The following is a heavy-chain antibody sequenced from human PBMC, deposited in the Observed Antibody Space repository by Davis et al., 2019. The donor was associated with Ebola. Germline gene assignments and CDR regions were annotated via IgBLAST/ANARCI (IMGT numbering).Heavy chain of an antibody. V-gene: IGHV1-18*01. CDR3: ASGEPVADRPPYYYYGMDV. CDR2: ISPHNGNT. J-gene: IGHJ6*02. Sequence: ASVKVSCKASGYTFTSYGISWVRQAPGQGLEWMGWISPHNGNTNYAQKLQGRVTMTTDTSTSTAYMELRSLRSDDTAVYYCASGEPVADRPPYYYYGMDVWGQGTTVTVSS. CDR1: GYTFTSYG. D-gene: IGHD6-6*01.